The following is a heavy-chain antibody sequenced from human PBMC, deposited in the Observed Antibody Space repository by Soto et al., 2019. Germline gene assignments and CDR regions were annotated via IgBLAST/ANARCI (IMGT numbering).Heavy chain of an antibody. V-gene: IGHV3-30-3*01. J-gene: IGHJ6*02. CDR3: ARVGSVRGHYYYYGMDV. D-gene: IGHD3-10*01. Sequence: PGGSLRLSCAASGFTFSSYAMHWVRQAPGKGLEWAAVISYDGSNKYYADSVKGRFTISRDNSKNTLYLQMNSLRAEDTAVYYCARVGSVRGHYYYYGMDVWGQGTTVTVSS. CDR2: ISYDGSNK. CDR1: GFTFSSYA.